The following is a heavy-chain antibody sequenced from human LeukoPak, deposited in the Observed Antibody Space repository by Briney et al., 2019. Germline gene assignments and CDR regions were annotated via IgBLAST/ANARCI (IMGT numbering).Heavy chain of an antibody. V-gene: IGHV1-18*01. D-gene: IGHD4-17*01. CDR3: ARAVMDYGDYEGGY. CDR2: ISAYIGNT. Sequence: ASVKVSCKASGYTFTSYGISWVRQAPGQGLEWMGWISAYIGNTNYAQKLQGRVTMTTDTSTSTAYMELRSLRSDDTAVYYCARAVMDYGDYEGGYWGQGTLVTVSS. CDR1: GYTFTSYG. J-gene: IGHJ4*02.